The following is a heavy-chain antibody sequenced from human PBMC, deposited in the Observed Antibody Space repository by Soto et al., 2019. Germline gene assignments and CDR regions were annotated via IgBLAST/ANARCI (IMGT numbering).Heavy chain of an antibody. J-gene: IGHJ5*02. Sequence: SETLYLTCTVSGASISTNHHNWAWVRQPPGKGLEWMGNIHYRGDTYFNPSLGSRLSMSVATSKNQFSLKLTSVTAADTAVYYCARLPNGYPNCFDHWGQGTLVTVSS. D-gene: IGHD3-22*01. CDR2: IHYRGDT. CDR3: ARLPNGYPNCFDH. V-gene: IGHV4-39*01. CDR1: GASISTNHHN.